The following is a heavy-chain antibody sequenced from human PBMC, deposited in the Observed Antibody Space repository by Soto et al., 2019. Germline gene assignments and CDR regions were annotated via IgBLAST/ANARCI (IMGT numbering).Heavy chain of an antibody. Sequence: QLQLQESGPGLVSPSETLSLTCTVSGGSLSSGGYFWGWIRQSPGQGREYIRSVFYSGSTDYNPSPKRRVTISMDTYKKQFSLRLSSVTAADTAVYYCASHSLTTVSPTRNWFDPWGQGTLVIVSS. D-gene: IGHD4-17*01. CDR2: VFYSGST. CDR3: ASHSLTTVSPTRNWFDP. J-gene: IGHJ5*02. CDR1: GGSLSSGGYF. V-gene: IGHV4-39*01.